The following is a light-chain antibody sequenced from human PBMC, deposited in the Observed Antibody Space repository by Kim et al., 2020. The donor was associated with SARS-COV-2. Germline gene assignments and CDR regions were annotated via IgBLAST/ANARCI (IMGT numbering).Light chain of an antibody. V-gene: IGLV2-11*01. CDR2: DVT. CDR3: CSYAGSYTFV. J-gene: IGLJ2*01. CDR1: SSDVGGYNY. Sequence: QSALTQPRSVSGSPGQSVTISCTGTSSDVGGYNYVSSYQQHPGKAPKLMIYDVTKRPSGVPDRFSGSKSGNTASLTISGLQAEDEADYYCCSYAGSYTFVFGGGTQLTVL.